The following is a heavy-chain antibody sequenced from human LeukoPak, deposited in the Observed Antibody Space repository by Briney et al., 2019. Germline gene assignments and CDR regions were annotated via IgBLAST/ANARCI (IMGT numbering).Heavy chain of an antibody. CDR2: ISTSSDSI. J-gene: IGHJ4*02. CDR3: ASDDYGPGVY. CDR1: GFTFSSYG. V-gene: IGHV3-48*04. D-gene: IGHD4-17*01. Sequence: GGYLRLSCAASGFTFSSYGMNRVRQAPGKGLEWVSYISTSSDSIYYADSVKGRFTISRDNAKNSLFLQMSSLRAEDTAVYYCASDDYGPGVYWGQGTLVTVSS.